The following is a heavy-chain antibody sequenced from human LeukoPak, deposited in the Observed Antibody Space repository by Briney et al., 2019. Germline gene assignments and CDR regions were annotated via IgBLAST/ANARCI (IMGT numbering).Heavy chain of an antibody. V-gene: IGHV1-2*02. Sequence: ASVTVSCKASGYTFTGYYMHWVRQAPGQGLEWMGWINPDSGDTNYAQKFQGRVAVTRDTSISTAYMELTRLRSDDTAVYYCTRDLRGHGDYLDYWGQRTLVTVSS. CDR3: TRDLRGHGDYLDY. CDR1: GYTFTGYY. J-gene: IGHJ4*02. D-gene: IGHD4-17*01. CDR2: INPDSGDT.